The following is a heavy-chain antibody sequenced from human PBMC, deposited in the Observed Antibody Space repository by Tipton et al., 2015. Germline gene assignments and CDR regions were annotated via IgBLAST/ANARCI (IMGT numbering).Heavy chain of an antibody. J-gene: IGHJ4*02. D-gene: IGHD3-22*01. V-gene: IGHV3-7*01. CDR1: GFTFSNYW. CDR3: VKDGYYYDSGGYSPLDY. Sequence: SLRLSCAASGFTFSNYWMTWVRQAPGKGLEWVANINQDGSEKYFVDSVKGRFTISRDNAKNSLYLQMNSLRDEDTAVYYCVKDGYYYDSGGYSPLDYWGQGTLVTVSS. CDR2: INQDGSEK.